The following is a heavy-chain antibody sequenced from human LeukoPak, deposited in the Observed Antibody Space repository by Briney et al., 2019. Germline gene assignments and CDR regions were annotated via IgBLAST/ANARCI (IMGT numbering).Heavy chain of an antibody. CDR3: ATSAATTPYYFEF. CDR2: IKQDGTEK. J-gene: IGHJ4*02. CDR1: GFTFSNLW. Sequence: PGGSLRLSCAASGFTFSNLWMSWVRQAPGKGLEWVANIKQDGTEKYYVDSVKGRFTLSRDNEKNSLSLQMNSLRVEDTALYYCATSAATTPYYFEFWGQGAPVTVSS. V-gene: IGHV3-7*01. D-gene: IGHD1-26*01.